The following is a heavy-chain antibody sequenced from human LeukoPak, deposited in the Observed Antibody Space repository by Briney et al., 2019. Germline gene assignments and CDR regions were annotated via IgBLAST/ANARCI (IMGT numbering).Heavy chain of an antibody. V-gene: IGHV3-30*03. CDR2: ISYDGTNK. D-gene: IGHD5-18*01. J-gene: IGHJ4*02. Sequence: GGSLRLSCAASEFTFSNYGMHWVRQAPGKGLEWVAVISYDGTNKYYVDSVKGRFTISRDNAKNSLYLQMNSLRAEDTAVYYCARAPWIQLWAFDYWGQGTLVTVSS. CDR3: ARAPWIQLWAFDY. CDR1: EFTFSNYG.